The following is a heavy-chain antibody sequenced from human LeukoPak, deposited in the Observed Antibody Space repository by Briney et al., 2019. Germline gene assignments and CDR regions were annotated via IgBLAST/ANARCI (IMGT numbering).Heavy chain of an antibody. J-gene: IGHJ4*02. Sequence: SETLSLTCTASGGSISSYYWSWIRQPPGKGLEWLGYIYYTGSTNYNPSLKSRVTISLDTSKNQFSLKLSSVTAADTAVYYCTTLSTVVTPFYFDYWGQGSLVTVSS. V-gene: IGHV4-59*08. CDR1: GGSISSYY. D-gene: IGHD4-23*01. CDR3: TTLSTVVTPFYFDY. CDR2: IYYTGST.